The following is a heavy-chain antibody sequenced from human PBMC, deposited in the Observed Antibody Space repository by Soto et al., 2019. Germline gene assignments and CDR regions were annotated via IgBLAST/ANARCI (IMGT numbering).Heavy chain of an antibody. D-gene: IGHD2-15*01. Sequence: QVQLVQSGAAVRKPGASVKVSCKASGYTFSTSGMIWLRQAPGQGLEWMGWISTYNGDTNDAPKFQDRVTMTSDTSTSTVDMELRSLRSDDTAVYYCARAGAAPYYYYGMDVWGQGTRVTVSS. CDR3: ARAGAAPYYYYGMDV. CDR2: ISTYNGDT. V-gene: IGHV1-18*01. CDR1: GYTFSTSG. J-gene: IGHJ6*02.